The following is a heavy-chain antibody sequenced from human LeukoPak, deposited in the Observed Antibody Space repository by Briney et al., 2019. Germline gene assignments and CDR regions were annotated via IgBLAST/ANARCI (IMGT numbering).Heavy chain of an antibody. D-gene: IGHD3-10*01. Sequence: GGSLRLSCAASGFTFDDYAMHWVRQAPGKGLEWVSGISWNSGSIVYADSVKGLFTISRDNAKNSLYLQMNSLRAEDTALYYCAKVPGSWGQGTLVTVSS. CDR3: AKVPGS. J-gene: IGHJ4*02. CDR2: ISWNSGSI. V-gene: IGHV3-9*01. CDR1: GFTFDDYA.